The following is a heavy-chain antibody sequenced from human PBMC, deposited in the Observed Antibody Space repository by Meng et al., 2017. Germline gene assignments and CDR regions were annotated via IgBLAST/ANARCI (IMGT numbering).Heavy chain of an antibody. CDR3: ARDPPNTAMALRVRFDY. Sequence: GESLKISCAASGFTFSSYEMNWVRQAPGKGLEWVSYISSSGSTIYYADSVKGRFTISRDNAKNSLYLQMNSLRAEDTAVYYCARDPPNTAMALRVRFDYWGQGTLVTGYS. CDR1: GFTFSSYE. J-gene: IGHJ4*02. D-gene: IGHD5-18*01. CDR2: ISSSGSTI. V-gene: IGHV3-48*03.